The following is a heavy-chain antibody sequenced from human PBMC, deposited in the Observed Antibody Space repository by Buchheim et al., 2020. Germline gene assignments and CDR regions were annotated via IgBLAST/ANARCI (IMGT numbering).Heavy chain of an antibody. V-gene: IGHV3-49*03. J-gene: IGHJ4*02. CDR2: IKSKAYGGTT. Sequence: EVQLVESGGGLVQPGRSLRLSCTGSGFTFGDYAMSWFRQAPGKGLEWVSFIKSKAYGGTTEYAASVKGRFTISRDDSKSIAYLQMNSLKTEDTAVYYCSREGYYYDSSGYVFFFDYWGQGTL. D-gene: IGHD3-22*01. CDR1: GFTFGDYA. CDR3: SREGYYYDSSGYVFFFDY.